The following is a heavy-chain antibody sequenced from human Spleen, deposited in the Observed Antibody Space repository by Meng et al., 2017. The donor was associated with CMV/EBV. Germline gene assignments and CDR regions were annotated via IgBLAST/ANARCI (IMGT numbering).Heavy chain of an antibody. Sequence: ASVKVSCKASGYTFANYDIIWVRQAAGQGPEWMGWVNPDSGNTGYAQKFKGRVTMTRNTPISTAYMELSSLRSEDTAVYYCARGRRVTISGVIIPYGLDVWGQGTTVTVFS. D-gene: IGHD3-3*01. J-gene: IGHJ6*02. CDR2: VNPDSGNT. V-gene: IGHV1-8*01. CDR3: ARGRRVTISGVIIPYGLDV. CDR1: GYTFANYD.